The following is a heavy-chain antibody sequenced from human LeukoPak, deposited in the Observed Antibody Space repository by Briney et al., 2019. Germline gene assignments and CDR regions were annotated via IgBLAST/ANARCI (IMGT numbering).Heavy chain of an antibody. D-gene: IGHD6-13*01. CDR1: GYTFTSYG. V-gene: IGHV1-2*02. CDR2: INPNSGGT. J-gene: IGHJ5*02. CDR3: ARDGYSSSWRFDP. Sequence: ASVKVSCKASGYTFTSYGISWVRQAPGQGLEWMGWINPNSGGTNYAQKFQGRVTMTRDTSISTAYMELSRLRSDDTAVYYCARDGYSSSWRFDPWGQGTLVTVSS.